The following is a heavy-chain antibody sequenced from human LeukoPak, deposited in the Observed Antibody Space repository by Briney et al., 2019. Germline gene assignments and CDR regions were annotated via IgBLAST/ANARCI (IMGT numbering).Heavy chain of an antibody. J-gene: IGHJ6*03. D-gene: IGHD3-3*01. CDR1: GGSISSYY. V-gene: IGHV4-4*09. CDR3: ARHTAIALPRSYYFWSGYDWENWRPYNPTYYYMDV. CDR2: IYTCGST. Sequence: SETLSLTCTVSGGSISSYYWSWLRQPPGKGLEWIGYIYTCGSTHQNPSLKCRVTISVDTSKNQFSLKLSSVTAADTAVYYCARHTAIALPRSYYFWSGYDWENWRPYNPTYYYMDVWGKGTTVTVSS.